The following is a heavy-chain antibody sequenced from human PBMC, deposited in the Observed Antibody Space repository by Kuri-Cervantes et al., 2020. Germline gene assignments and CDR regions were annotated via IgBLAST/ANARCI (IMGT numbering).Heavy chain of an antibody. V-gene: IGHV3-30-3*01. CDR1: GFIFSDYA. CDR3: ASLNSGSYLPFDY. CDR2: VSDDGSNR. D-gene: IGHD1-26*01. J-gene: IGHJ4*02. Sequence: GESLKISCAASGFIFSDYAIHWVRQAPGKGLEWVAVVSDDGSNRIYADSVKGRFTISRDNSKKTLYLQMTSLTAEDTAVYYCASLNSGSYLPFDYWGQGTLVTVSS.